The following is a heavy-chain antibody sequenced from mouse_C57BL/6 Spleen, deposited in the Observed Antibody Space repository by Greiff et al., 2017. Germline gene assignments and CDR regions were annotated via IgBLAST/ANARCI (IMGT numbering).Heavy chain of an antibody. D-gene: IGHD2-4*01. V-gene: IGHV1-52*01. Sequence: QVQLQQPGAELVRPGSSVKLSCKASGYTFTSYWMHWVKQRPIQGLEWIGNIDPSDSEAHYNQKFKDKATLTVDKSSSTAYMQLSSLTSEDSAVYYYARDGGYDYYYFDYWGQGTTLTVSS. CDR3: ARDGGYDYYYFDY. CDR2: IDPSDSEA. CDR1: GYTFTSYW. J-gene: IGHJ2*01.